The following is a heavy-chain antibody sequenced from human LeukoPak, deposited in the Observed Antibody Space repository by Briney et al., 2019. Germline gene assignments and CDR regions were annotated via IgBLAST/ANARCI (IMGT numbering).Heavy chain of an antibody. V-gene: IGHV1-46*01. D-gene: IGHD3-16*01. Sequence: ASAKVSCKASGYSFTSYYMHWVRQAPGQGLEWMGIIFPSGGSTSYAQKFQGRVTMTRDTSTSTVYMELSSLRSEDTAVYFCAREEDGGTFDYWGQGTLVTVSS. CDR2: IFPSGGST. CDR1: GYSFTSYY. CDR3: AREEDGGTFDY. J-gene: IGHJ4*02.